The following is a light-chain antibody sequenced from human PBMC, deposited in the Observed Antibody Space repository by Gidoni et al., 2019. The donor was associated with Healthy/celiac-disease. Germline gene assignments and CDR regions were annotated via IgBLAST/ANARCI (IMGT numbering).Light chain of an antibody. J-gene: IGKJ1*01. Sequence: DIVMTQSPDSLPVALGERATINCKSSQSVLYSSNNKNYLAWYQQKPGQPPKLLIYWASTREPGVPDRFSGSGSGTDFTLTISSLQAEDVAVYYCQQYYSTPWTFGQGTKVEIK. CDR1: QSVLYSSNNKNY. CDR3: QQYYSTPWT. CDR2: WAS. V-gene: IGKV4-1*01.